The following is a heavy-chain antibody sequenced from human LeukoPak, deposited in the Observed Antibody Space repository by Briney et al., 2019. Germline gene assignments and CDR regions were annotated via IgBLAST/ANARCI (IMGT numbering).Heavy chain of an antibody. Sequence: SETLSLTCTVSGYSISSGYYWGWIRRPPGKGLEWIGTMYHSGSTNYNPSLKSRVTISVDTSKNQFSLKLSSVTAADTAVYYCAGGVTIVRGTSKHFDYWGQGTLVTVSS. J-gene: IGHJ4*02. D-gene: IGHD3-10*01. CDR1: GYSISSGYY. CDR3: AGGVTIVRGTSKHFDY. V-gene: IGHV4-38-2*02. CDR2: MYHSGST.